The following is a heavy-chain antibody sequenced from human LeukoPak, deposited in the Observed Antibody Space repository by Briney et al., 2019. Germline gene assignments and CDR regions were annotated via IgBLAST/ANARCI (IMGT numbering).Heavy chain of an antibody. Sequence: SETLSLTCTVSGGSISSYYWSWIRQPAGKGLEWIGRIYTSGSTNYNPSLKSRVTISVDTSKNQFSLKLSSVTAADTAVYYCARRPYAPLYYYGSGSYYNSPVNWFDPWGQGTLVTVSS. D-gene: IGHD3-10*01. CDR1: GGSISSYY. J-gene: IGHJ5*02. V-gene: IGHV4-4*07. CDR3: ARRPYAPLYYYGSGSYYNSPVNWFDP. CDR2: IYTSGST.